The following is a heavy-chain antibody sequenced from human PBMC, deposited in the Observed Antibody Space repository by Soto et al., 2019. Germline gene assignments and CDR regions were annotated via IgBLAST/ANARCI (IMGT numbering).Heavy chain of an antibody. Sequence: SETLSLTCAVSGGSISSGGYSWSWIRQPPGKGLEWIGYIYHSGSTYYNPSLKSRVTISVDRSRNQFSLKLSSVTAADTAVYYCARAERVAFDYWGQGTLVTVSS. CDR2: IYHSGST. CDR3: ARAERVAFDY. CDR1: GGSISSGGYS. V-gene: IGHV4-30-2*01. J-gene: IGHJ4*02.